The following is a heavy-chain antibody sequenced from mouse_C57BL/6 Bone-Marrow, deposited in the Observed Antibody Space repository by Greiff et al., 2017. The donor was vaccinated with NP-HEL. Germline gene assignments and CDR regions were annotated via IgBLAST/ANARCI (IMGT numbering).Heavy chain of an antibody. CDR1: GFTFSSYA. CDR3: EREERDAMDY. Sequence: EVQLVESGGGLVKPGGSLKLSCAASGFTFSSYAMSWVRQTPEKRLEWVATISDGGSYTYYPDNVKGRFTISRDNAKNNQYLQMSHLKSEDTAMYYCEREERDAMDYWGQGTSGTVSS. V-gene: IGHV5-4*01. CDR2: ISDGGSYT. J-gene: IGHJ4*01.